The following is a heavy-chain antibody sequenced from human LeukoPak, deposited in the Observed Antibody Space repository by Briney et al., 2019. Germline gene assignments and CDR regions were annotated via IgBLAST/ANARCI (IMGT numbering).Heavy chain of an antibody. CDR3: ARITMVRGVSSHIYYYLGMDV. J-gene: IGHJ6*02. D-gene: IGHD3-10*01. Sequence: ASVKVSCDSSGYTFTDYYMRWVRQAPGQGLEWMGWIIPIFGTANYAQKFQGRVTITADESTSTAYMELSSLRSEDTAVYYCARITMVRGVSSHIYYYLGMDVWGQGTTVTVSS. CDR1: GYTFTDYY. V-gene: IGHV1-69*13. CDR2: IIPIFGTA.